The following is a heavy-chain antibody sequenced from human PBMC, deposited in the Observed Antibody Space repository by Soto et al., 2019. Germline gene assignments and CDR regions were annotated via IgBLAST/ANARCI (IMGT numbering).Heavy chain of an antibody. Sequence: GGSLRLSCAASGFTFDDYAMHWVRQVPGKGLEWVSGITWNGGIIAYADSVKGRFTISRDNATNSLYLQMNSLRAEDTALNYCGKNKGLLFGESRLDHWGQGTLVTVS. J-gene: IGHJ4*02. CDR1: GFTFDDYA. CDR3: GKNKGLLFGESRLDH. CDR2: ITWNGGII. D-gene: IGHD3-10*01. V-gene: IGHV3-9*01.